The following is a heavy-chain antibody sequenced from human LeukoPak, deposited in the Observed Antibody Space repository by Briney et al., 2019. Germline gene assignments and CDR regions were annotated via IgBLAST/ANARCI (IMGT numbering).Heavy chain of an antibody. CDR2: IYYSGST. V-gene: IGHV4-39*01. D-gene: IGHD3-10*01. CDR1: SSYW. Sequence: SSYWMTWIRQPPGKGLEWIGSIYYSGSTYYNPSLKSRVTISVDTSKNQFSLKLSSVTAADTAVYYCAGTITMVRGVIITFPFFDYWGQGTLVTVSS. CDR3: AGTITMVRGVIITFPFFDY. J-gene: IGHJ4*02.